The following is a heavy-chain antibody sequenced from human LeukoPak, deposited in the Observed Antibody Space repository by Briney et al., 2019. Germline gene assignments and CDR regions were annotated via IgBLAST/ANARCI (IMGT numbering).Heavy chain of an antibody. D-gene: IGHD3-22*01. CDR1: GFTFSSYW. Sequence: PGGSLRLSCAASGFTFSSYWMSWVRQPPGKGLEWIGEINHSGSTNYNPSLKSRVTISVDTSKNQFSLKLSSVTAADTAVYYCARQGPYYYDSSGYSGFDYWGQGTLVTVSS. CDR3: ARQGPYYYDSSGYSGFDY. CDR2: INHSGST. V-gene: IGHV4-34*01. J-gene: IGHJ4*02.